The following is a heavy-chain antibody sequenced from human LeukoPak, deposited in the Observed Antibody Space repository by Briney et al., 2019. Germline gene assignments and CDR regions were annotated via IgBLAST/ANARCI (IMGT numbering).Heavy chain of an antibody. CDR2: IYYSGST. J-gene: IGHJ3*02. CDR3: ARTSIAARRANAFDI. CDR1: GGSISSYY. V-gene: IGHV4-59*12. Sequence: ETLSLTCTVSGGSISSYYWSWIRQPPGKGLEWIGYIYYSGSTNYNPSLKSRVTISVDRSKNQFSLKLSSVTAADTAVYYCARTSIAARRANAFDIWGQGTMVTVSS. D-gene: IGHD6-6*01.